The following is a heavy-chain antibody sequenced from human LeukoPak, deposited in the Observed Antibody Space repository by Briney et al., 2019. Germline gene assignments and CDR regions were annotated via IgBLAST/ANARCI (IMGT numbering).Heavy chain of an antibody. V-gene: IGHV4-34*01. CDR1: GGSFSGYY. D-gene: IGHD3-10*01. CDR3: ARKNYHYYGSGDKRYNWFDP. J-gene: IGHJ5*02. Sequence: SETLSLTCAVYGGSFSGYYWSWIRQPPGKGLEWIGEINHSGSTNYNPSLKRRVTISVDTSKNQFSLKLSSVTAADTAVYYCARKNYHYYGSGDKRYNWFDPWGEGTLVTVSS. CDR2: INHSGST.